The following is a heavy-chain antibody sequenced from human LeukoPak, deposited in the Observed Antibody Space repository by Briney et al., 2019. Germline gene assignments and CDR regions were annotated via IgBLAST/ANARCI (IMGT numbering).Heavy chain of an antibody. J-gene: IGHJ4*02. D-gene: IGHD6-19*01. V-gene: IGHV1-18*04. Sequence: ASVKVSCKASGYTFTDYSMYWVRQVPGQGLEWMGWINPYSGGTNYAQKLQGRVTMTTDTSTSTAYMELRSLRSDDTAVYYCARSPTKQAQYSSGWYDYWGQGTLVTVSS. CDR3: ARSPTKQAQYSSGWYDY. CDR1: GYTFTDYS. CDR2: INPYSGGT.